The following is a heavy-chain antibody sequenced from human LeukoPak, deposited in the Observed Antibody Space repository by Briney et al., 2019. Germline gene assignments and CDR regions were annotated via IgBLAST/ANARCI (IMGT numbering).Heavy chain of an antibody. D-gene: IGHD3-22*01. Sequence: SETLSLTCSVSGGSVSSRSHYWGWIRQPPGKGLEWIGSMHYRGTTYYNPSLRSRVTLSVDTSKNQFSLRLSSVTAADTALYYCARRSSDLHNWFDPWGRGILVIVSS. CDR3: ARRSSDLHNWFDP. CDR1: GGSVSSRSHY. J-gene: IGHJ5*02. V-gene: IGHV4-39*01. CDR2: MHYRGTT.